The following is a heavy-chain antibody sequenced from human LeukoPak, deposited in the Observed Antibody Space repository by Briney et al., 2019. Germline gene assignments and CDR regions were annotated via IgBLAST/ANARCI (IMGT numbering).Heavy chain of an antibody. CDR1: GFTFSSYS. D-gene: IGHD3-22*01. J-gene: IGHJ4*02. Sequence: GGSLRLSCAASGFTFSSYSMNWVRQAPGKGLEWVSSISSSSSYIYYADSVKGRFTISRDNAKNSLYLQMNSLRAEDTAVYYCTRGALYDSSGYYYEAPDYWGQGTLVTVSS. CDR2: ISSSSSYI. CDR3: TRGALYDSSGYYYEAPDY. V-gene: IGHV3-21*01.